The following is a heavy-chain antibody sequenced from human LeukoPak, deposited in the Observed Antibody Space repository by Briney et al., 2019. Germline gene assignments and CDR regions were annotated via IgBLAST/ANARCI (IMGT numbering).Heavy chain of an antibody. D-gene: IGHD3-10*01. V-gene: IGHV4-34*01. CDR1: GGSFSGYY. J-gene: IGHJ5*02. CDR2: INHSGST. Sequence: SETLSLTCAVYGGSFSGYYWSWIRQPPGKGLEWIGEINHSGSTNYNPSLKSRVSISVDTSKNQFSLKLSSVTAADTAVYYCASDLPRRLTMVRGVKVLGWFDPWGQGTLVTVSS. CDR3: ASDLPRRLTMVRGVKVLGWFDP.